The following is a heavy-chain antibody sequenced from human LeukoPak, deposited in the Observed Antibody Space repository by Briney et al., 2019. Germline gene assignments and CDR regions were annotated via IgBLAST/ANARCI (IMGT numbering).Heavy chain of an antibody. V-gene: IGHV3-23*01. D-gene: IGHD2-15*01. Sequence: GGSLRLSCAASGFTFSSYAMTWVRQAPGKGLEWVSVISAGGGSTYYADSVKGRFTISRDNSKSTLCLQMNSLRAEDTAVYYCAKQLGYCSDGSCYFPYWGQGTLVTVSS. CDR2: ISAGGGST. CDR3: AKQLGYCSDGSCYFPY. J-gene: IGHJ4*02. CDR1: GFTFSSYA.